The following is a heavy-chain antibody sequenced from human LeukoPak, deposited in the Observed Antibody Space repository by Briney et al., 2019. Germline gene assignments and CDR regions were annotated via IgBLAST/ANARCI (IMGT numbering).Heavy chain of an antibody. V-gene: IGHV3-23*01. J-gene: IGHJ4*02. CDR1: GFTFSSYA. CDR2: ISGSGGST. CDR3: ARGRDLATIYDY. Sequence: GGSLRLSCAASGFTFSSYAMSWVRQAPGKGLEWVSAISGSGGSTYYADSVKGRFTISRDNSKNTLYLQMNSLRAEDTAVYYCARGRDLATIYDYWGQGTLVTVSS. D-gene: IGHD5-12*01.